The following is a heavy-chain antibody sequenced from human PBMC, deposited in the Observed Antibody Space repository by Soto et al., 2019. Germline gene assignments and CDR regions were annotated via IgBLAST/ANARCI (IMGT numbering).Heavy chain of an antibody. D-gene: IGHD2-2*01. CDR1: GGSISSYY. V-gene: IGHV4-59*08. Sequence: SETLSLTCTVSGGSISSYYLSWIRQPPGKGLEWIGYIYYSGSTNYNPSLKSRVTISVDTSKNQFSLKLSSVTAADTAVYYCARHYCSSTSCYAYYYYYMDVWGKGTTVTVSS. J-gene: IGHJ6*03. CDR2: IYYSGST. CDR3: ARHYCSSTSCYAYYYYYMDV.